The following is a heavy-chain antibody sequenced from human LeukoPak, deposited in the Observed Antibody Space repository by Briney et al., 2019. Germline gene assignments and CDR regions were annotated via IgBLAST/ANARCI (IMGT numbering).Heavy chain of an antibody. D-gene: IGHD3-10*01. J-gene: IGHJ4*02. V-gene: IGHV4-59*01. CDR1: GGSISSYY. CDR3: ARETPYGSGSYPFDY. CDR2: IYNSGST. Sequence: SETLSLTCTVSGGSISSYYWNWIRQPPGKVLEWIGYIYNSGSTNNNPSLKSRVTISVDTSKKQFSLKLSSVTAADTAVYYCARETPYGSGSYPFDYWGQGILVTVSS.